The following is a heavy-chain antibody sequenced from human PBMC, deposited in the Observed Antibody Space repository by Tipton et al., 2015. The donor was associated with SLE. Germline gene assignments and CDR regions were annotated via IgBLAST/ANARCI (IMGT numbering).Heavy chain of an antibody. V-gene: IGHV4-4*07. J-gene: IGHJ3*02. D-gene: IGHD2-15*01. CDR2: IYPSGSI. CDR3: ARDHAAECSGGTCYHLDVFDI. CDR1: GDSINSHY. Sequence: TLSLTCTVSGDSINSHYWSWIRQPAGKGLQWIGRIYPSGSINYNPSLKSRVTMSVDTSKNQFSLKLTSVTAADTAVYYCARDHAAECSGGTCYHLDVFDIWGRGTKVTVSS.